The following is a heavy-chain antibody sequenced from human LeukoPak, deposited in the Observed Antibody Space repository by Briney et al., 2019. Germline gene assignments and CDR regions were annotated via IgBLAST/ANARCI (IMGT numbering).Heavy chain of an antibody. J-gene: IGHJ4*02. CDR2: MSGSDTGS. CDR1: GFTLGSYS. V-gene: IGHV3-23*01. D-gene: IGHD4-23*01. Sequence: GGSLRLSCVASGFTLGSYSMSWVRQAPGKGLEWVSAMSGSDTGSWYADSVKGRFTISRDTSKTTLYLQMNSLRAEDTAIYYCAKDARSFGGTYFDYWGQGIQVTVSS. CDR3: AKDARSFGGTYFDY.